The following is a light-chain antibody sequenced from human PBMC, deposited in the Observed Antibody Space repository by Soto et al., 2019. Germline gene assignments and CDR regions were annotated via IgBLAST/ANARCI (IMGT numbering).Light chain of an antibody. Sequence: QSALTQPRSVSGSPGQSVTISCTGTSSDVGRYDYVSWYQQYPGEAPKLIIYDVTERPSGVPDRFSGSKSGNTASLTISGLQAEDEADYYCSSYTSSSTLEVFGTGTKLTVL. CDR2: DVT. V-gene: IGLV2-11*01. CDR1: SSDVGRYDY. J-gene: IGLJ1*01. CDR3: SSYTSSSTLEV.